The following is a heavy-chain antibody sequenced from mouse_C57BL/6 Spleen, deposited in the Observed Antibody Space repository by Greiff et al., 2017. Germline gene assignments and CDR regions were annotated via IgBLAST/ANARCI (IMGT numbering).Heavy chain of an antibody. Sequence: VQLQQSGTVLARPGASVKMSCKTSGYTFTSYWMHWVKQRPGPGLEWIGAIYPGNSDTSYNQKFTGKAKLTAVTSASTAYMELSSLTNEDSAVYYCTVITTVVATRYAMDYWGQGTSVTVSS. CDR3: TVITTVVATRYAMDY. J-gene: IGHJ4*01. CDR2: IYPGNSDT. V-gene: IGHV1-5*01. D-gene: IGHD1-1*01. CDR1: GYTFTSYW.